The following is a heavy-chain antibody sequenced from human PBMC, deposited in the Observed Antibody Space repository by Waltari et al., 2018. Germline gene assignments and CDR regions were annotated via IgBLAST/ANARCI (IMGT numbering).Heavy chain of an antibody. J-gene: IGHJ4*02. D-gene: IGHD2-2*01. CDR1: GGPFSSDS. Sequence: QVQLVQSGAEVKKPASSAKVSCKASGGPFSSDSITWVRPAPGQGLEWMGAVIPMFGKGNYAQNFQGRVTITADESRRTVYMQLSSLRSEDTAVYYCAREADCSSISCYFDSWGQGTLVTVSS. V-gene: IGHV1-69*01. CDR2: VIPMFGKG. CDR3: AREADCSSISCYFDS.